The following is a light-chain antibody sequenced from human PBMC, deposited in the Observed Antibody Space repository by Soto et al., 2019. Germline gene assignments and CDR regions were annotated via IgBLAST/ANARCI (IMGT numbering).Light chain of an antibody. Sequence: QSALTQPASLSGSPGQSITISCTGTSSDVGSYNLVSWYQQHPGKAPKLMIYEGSKRPSGVSNRFSGSKSGNTASLTISGLQAEDEADYYCCSYAGSIYVFGTGTKLTVL. CDR1: SSDVGSYNL. CDR2: EGS. J-gene: IGLJ1*01. CDR3: CSYAGSIYV. V-gene: IGLV2-23*01.